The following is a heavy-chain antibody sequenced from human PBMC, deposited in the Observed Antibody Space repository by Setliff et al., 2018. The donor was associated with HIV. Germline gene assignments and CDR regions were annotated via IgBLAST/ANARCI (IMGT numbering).Heavy chain of an antibody. V-gene: IGHV4-39*01. Sequence: LSLTCTVSGGSISSSSYYWGWIRQPPGKGLEWIGSIYYSGSTYYNPSLKSRVTISVDTSKSQFSLKLSSVTAADTAVYYCTGDYNSGSNRFDYWGQGTPVTVS. CDR1: GGSISSSSYY. CDR2: IYYSGST. D-gene: IGHD3-10*01. J-gene: IGHJ4*02. CDR3: TGDYNSGSNRFDY.